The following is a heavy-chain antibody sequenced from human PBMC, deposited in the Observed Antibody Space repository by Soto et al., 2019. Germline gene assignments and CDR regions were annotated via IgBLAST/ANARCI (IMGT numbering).Heavy chain of an antibody. CDR3: ARDRGDDILTGYSLYGMDV. V-gene: IGHV1-2*02. J-gene: IGHJ6*02. CDR2: INPNSGGT. D-gene: IGHD3-9*01. Sequence: ASVKVSCKASGYTFTGYYMHWVRQAPGQGLEWMGWINPNSGGTNYAQKFQGRVTMTRDTSISTAYMELSRLRSDDTAVYYCARDRGDDILTGYSLYGMDVWGQGTTVTV. CDR1: GYTFTGYY.